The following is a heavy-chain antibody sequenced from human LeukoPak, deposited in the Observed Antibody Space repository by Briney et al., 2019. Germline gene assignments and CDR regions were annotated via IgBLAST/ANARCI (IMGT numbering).Heavy chain of an antibody. V-gene: IGHV3-74*01. CDR3: TRDFYGIDY. CDR1: GFTFSNYW. J-gene: IGHJ4*02. Sequence: GGSLRLPCGASGFTFSNYWMHWVRQAPGKGLVWVSRINSDGSSSSYADSVKGRFTTSRDNAKNTVYLQMNSLRAEDTAVYYCTRDFYGIDYWGQGTLVTVSS. D-gene: IGHD1-1*01. CDR2: INSDGSSS.